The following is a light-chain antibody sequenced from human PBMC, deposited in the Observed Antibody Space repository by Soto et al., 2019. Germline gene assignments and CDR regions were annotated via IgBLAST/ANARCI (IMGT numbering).Light chain of an antibody. CDR1: QTISSW. CDR3: QHYNSYSEA. Sequence: IQLGHSPSTLSRPVGDGLTICCRASQTISSWLAWYQQKPGKAPKLLIYKASTLTSGVPSRFSGSGSGTEFTLTISSLQPDDFATYYCQHYNSYSEAFGQGTKVDIK. J-gene: IGKJ1*01. CDR2: KAS. V-gene: IGKV1-5*03.